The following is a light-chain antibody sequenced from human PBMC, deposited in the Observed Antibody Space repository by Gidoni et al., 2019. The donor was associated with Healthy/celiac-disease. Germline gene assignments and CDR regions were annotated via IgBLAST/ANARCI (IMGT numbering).Light chain of an antibody. J-gene: IGLJ2*01. CDR2: KDS. Sequence: SSELTQPPSVSVSPGQTARITCSGDALPKQYAYWYQQKPGQAPVLVIYKDSERPSGIPERCSGSSSGTTVTLTISGVQAEDEADYDCQSADSSGTYVVFGGGTKLTVL. V-gene: IGLV3-25*03. CDR1: ALPKQY. CDR3: QSADSSGTYVV.